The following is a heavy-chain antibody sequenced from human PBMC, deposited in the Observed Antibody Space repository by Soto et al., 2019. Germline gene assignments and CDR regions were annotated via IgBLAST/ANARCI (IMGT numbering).Heavy chain of an antibody. V-gene: IGHV1-18*04. D-gene: IGHD2-2*01. Sequence: ASVKVSGKASGYTFTSYGISWVRQAPGQGLEWMGWISAYNGNTNYAQKLQGRVTMTTDTSTSTAYMELRSLRSDDTAVYYCAGVVPAAMMGWFDPWGQGTLVTVSS. J-gene: IGHJ5*02. CDR1: GYTFTSYG. CDR3: AGVVPAAMMGWFDP. CDR2: ISAYNGNT.